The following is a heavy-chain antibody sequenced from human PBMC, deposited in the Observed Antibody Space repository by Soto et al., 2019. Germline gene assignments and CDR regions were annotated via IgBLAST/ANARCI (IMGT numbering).Heavy chain of an antibody. CDR3: ARGWFGPDV. V-gene: IGHV3-74*01. J-gene: IGHJ6*04. CDR2: IDNAGTDS. Sequence: EVQLVESGGGLVQPGGSLRLSCAASGFTLSGRSMHWVRQAPGKGLVWVSGIDNAGTDSTYADSVEGRFTSSRDNAKNMLYLRMNSLRVEDTAVYYCARGWFGPDVWGKGTTVTVSS. CDR1: GFTLSGRS. D-gene: IGHD3-10*01.